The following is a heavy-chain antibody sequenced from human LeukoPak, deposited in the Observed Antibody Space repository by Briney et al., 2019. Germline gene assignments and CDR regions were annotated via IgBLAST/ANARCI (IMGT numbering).Heavy chain of an antibody. CDR2: IYTSGST. CDR3: ARGEALVAGHYAFDI. CDR1: GGSISSYY. Sequence: SETLSLTCTVSGGSISSYYWSWIRQPAGKGLEWIGRIYTSGSTNYNPSLKSRVTMSVDTSKNQFSLKLSSVTAADTAVYYCARGEALVAGHYAFDIWGQGTMVTVSS. J-gene: IGHJ3*02. V-gene: IGHV4-4*07. D-gene: IGHD6-19*01.